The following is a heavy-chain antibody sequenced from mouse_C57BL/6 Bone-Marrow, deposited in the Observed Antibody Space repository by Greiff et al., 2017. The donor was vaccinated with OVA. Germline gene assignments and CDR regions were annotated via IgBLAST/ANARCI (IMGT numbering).Heavy chain of an antibody. D-gene: IGHD1-1*01. V-gene: IGHV1-69*01. Sequence: QVQLQQPGAELVMPGASVKLSCKASGYTFTSYWMHWVKQRPGQGLEWIGEIDPSDSYTNYNQKFKGKSTLTVDKSSSTAYMELRSLTSEDSAVYFCARVITTPYYYAMDYWGQGTSVTVSS. CDR2: IDPSDSYT. CDR3: ARVITTPYYYAMDY. CDR1: GYTFTSYW. J-gene: IGHJ4*01.